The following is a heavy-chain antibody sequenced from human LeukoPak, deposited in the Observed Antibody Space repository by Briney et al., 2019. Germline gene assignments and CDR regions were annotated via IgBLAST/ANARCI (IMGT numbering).Heavy chain of an antibody. CDR1: GFTFSSYW. CDR2: ISNDGGNT. V-gene: IGHV3-74*01. D-gene: IGHD4-17*01. CDR3: TSGSHRINYYGDLPSDAFDI. J-gene: IGHJ3*02. Sequence: GGSLRLSCAASGFTFSSYWMHWVRQAPGKGLVWVSRISNDGGNTSYADSVKGRFTISRDNAKNTLYLQMNSLRVEDTAVYYCTSGSHRINYYGDLPSDAFDIWGQGTMVTVSS.